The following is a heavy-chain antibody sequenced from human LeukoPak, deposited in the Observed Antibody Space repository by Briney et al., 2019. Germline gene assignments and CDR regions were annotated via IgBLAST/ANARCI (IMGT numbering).Heavy chain of an antibody. D-gene: IGHD5-18*01. Sequence: PGGSLRLSCAASGFTFSDFTLHWVRQAPGRGLEWVSSITGRSSYMHYADSVRGRFTIFRDNANNSLYLQMNGLRAEDTAMYYCARDGYSYGFFDYWGLGTLVTVSS. CDR2: ITGRSSYM. CDR3: ARDGYSYGFFDY. J-gene: IGHJ4*02. CDR1: GFTFSDFT. V-gene: IGHV3-21*01.